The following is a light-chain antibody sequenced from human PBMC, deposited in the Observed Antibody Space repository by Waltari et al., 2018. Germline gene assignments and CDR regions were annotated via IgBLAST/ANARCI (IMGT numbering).Light chain of an antibody. CDR3: CSYAGSYTWV. CDR1: PNNVGGYNY. Sequence: QPALTHPRSVSASPAHSVTSSCTGAPNNVGGYNYVSWYQPHPGKAPKLMIYDVSKRPSGVPDRFSGSKSGNTASMTISGLQAEDEADYYCCSYAGSYTWVFGGGTKLTVL. J-gene: IGLJ3*02. CDR2: DVS. V-gene: IGLV2-11*01.